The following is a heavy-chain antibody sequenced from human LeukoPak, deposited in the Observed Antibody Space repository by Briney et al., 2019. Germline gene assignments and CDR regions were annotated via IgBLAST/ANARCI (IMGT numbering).Heavy chain of an antibody. CDR1: GYTFTGYY. Sequence: SVKVSCKASGYTFTGYYMHWVRQAPGQGLEWMGWINPNSGGTNYAQKFQGRVTLTRDTSISTAYMELSRLRSDDTAVYYCGRNYYDSSGAKRFDPWGQGTLVTVSS. CDR2: INPNSGGT. D-gene: IGHD3-22*01. J-gene: IGHJ5*02. CDR3: GRNYYDSSGAKRFDP. V-gene: IGHV1-2*02.